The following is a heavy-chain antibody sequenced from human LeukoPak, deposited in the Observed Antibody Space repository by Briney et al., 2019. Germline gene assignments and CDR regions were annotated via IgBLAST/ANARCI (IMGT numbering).Heavy chain of an antibody. D-gene: IGHD6-25*01. CDR3: AREGGGPRWLDP. V-gene: IGHV4-4*07. J-gene: IGHJ5*02. CDR1: GGSISSYY. Sequence: SETLSLTCTVSGGSISSYYWSWIRQPAGKGLGWIGRINVSGSSNYNPSLRSRVTMSVDTSKNQLSLNLSSVTAADTAVYYCAREGGGPRWLDPWGQGTLVTVSS. CDR2: INVSGSS.